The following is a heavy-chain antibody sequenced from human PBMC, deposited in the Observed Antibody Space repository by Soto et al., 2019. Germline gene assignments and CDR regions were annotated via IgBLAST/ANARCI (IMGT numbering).Heavy chain of an antibody. CDR2: IYTSGST. D-gene: IGHD6-13*01. CDR1: GGSISSYY. V-gene: IGHV4-4*07. Sequence: SETLSLTCTVSGGSISSYYWSWIRQPAGKGLEWIGRIYTSGSTNYNPSLKSRVTMSVDTSKNQFSLKLSSVTAADTAVYYCARDSEAIAAAADAFDIWGQGTMVTVSS. J-gene: IGHJ3*02. CDR3: ARDSEAIAAAADAFDI.